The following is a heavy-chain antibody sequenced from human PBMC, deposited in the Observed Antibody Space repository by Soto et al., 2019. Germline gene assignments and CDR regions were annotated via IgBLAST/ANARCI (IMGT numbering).Heavy chain of an antibody. CDR1: GGTFGIYA. V-gene: IGHV1-69*01. J-gene: IGHJ6*02. CDR2: IIPAFGTT. Sequence: QVKVVQSGAAVSKPGSSVKVSCKASGGTFGIYAVGWVRQAPGQGLEWMGGIIPAFGTTKNAQKFQDRVDMTADESTNTVYMEFGGLRFDDTAVYYCARVPRQMLYGPTRNGMDVWGQGTTLIVSS. CDR3: ARVPRQMLYGPTRNGMDV. D-gene: IGHD2-2*02.